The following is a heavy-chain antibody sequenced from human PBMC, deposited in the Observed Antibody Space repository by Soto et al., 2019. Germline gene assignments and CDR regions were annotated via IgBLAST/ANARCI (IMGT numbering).Heavy chain of an antibody. CDR3: ARRLPIARSRPATFDY. Sequence: PSETLSLTCAVYGGSFSGYYWSWIRQPPGKGLEWIGEINHSGSTNYNPSLKSRVTISVDTSKNQFSLKLSSVTAADTAVYYCARRLPIARSRPATFDYWGQGTLVTV. CDR2: INHSGST. D-gene: IGHD6-13*01. CDR1: GGSFSGYY. J-gene: IGHJ4*02. V-gene: IGHV4-34*01.